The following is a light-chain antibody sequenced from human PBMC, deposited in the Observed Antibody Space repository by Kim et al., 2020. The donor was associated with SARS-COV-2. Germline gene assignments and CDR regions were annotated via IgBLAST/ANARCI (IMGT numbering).Light chain of an antibody. CDR1: NSNY. Sequence: SGTPGPRVTISCSGINSNYVYWYQRLPGTAPKLLIYRNNHRPSGVPDRFSGSKSGTSASLAISGLRSDDEADYFCTAWDDSLSGRVFGGGTQLTVL. CDR3: TAWDDSLSGRV. CDR2: RNN. V-gene: IGLV1-47*01. J-gene: IGLJ3*02.